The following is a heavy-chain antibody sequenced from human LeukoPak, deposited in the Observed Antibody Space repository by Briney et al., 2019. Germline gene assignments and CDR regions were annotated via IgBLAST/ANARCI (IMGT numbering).Heavy chain of an antibody. J-gene: IGHJ6*03. D-gene: IGHD1-26*01. CDR1: GYTFTSYD. CDR2: MNPNSGNT. Sequence: GASVKVSCKASGYTFTSYDINWVRQAPGQGLEWMGWMNPNSGNTGYAQKFQGRVTITRNTSISTAYMELSSLRSEDTAVYYCARGIAWELLALGYYYYMDVWGKRTTVTVSS. CDR3: ARGIAWELLALGYYYYMDV. V-gene: IGHV1-8*03.